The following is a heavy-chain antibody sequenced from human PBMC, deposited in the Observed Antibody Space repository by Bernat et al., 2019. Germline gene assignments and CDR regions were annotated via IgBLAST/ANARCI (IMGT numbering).Heavy chain of an antibody. J-gene: IGHJ6*03. CDR2: ISHSGST. CDR1: CGSISSINW. D-gene: IGHD3-10*01. CDR3: ARDQVWFREGLYYMDV. Sequence: QVQLQESVPFLVKPSGTLSLPCAVSCGSISSINWWSWVRQPPGKGLEWIGEISHSGSTNYNPSLKSRVTISVDKSKNQFSLKLSSVTAADTAVYYCARDQVWFREGLYYMDVWGKGTTVTVSS. V-gene: IGHV4-4*02.